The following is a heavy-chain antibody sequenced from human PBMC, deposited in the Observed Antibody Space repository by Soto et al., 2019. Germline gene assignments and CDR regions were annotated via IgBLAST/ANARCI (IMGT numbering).Heavy chain of an antibody. J-gene: IGHJ3*02. V-gene: IGHV3-23*01. D-gene: IGHD2-8*02. CDR3: AKATATGGGAFEI. Sequence: LRLSCAVSGFICSSYDMSWVRQAPGKGLEWVSTILVGGSTHYEDSVTGRFTISRDTSRNTVYLRTNSLTAGDTAFYYCAKATATGGGAFEIYGQGTMVTVSS. CDR1: GFICSSYD. CDR2: ILVGGST.